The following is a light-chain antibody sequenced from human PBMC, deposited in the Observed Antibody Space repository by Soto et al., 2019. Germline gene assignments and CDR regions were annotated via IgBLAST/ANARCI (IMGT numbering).Light chain of an antibody. V-gene: IGKV3-20*01. CDR2: GAS. J-gene: IGKJ5*01. Sequence: EMVLTQSPGTLSLSPGERATLSCRASQSVSSNYLAWYQQKPGQAPRLLIYGASSRATGIPDRFSGSGSGTDFTLTISRLAPEDFAVYYCQQYGSSPTTFGQGTRLEIK. CDR3: QQYGSSPTT. CDR1: QSVSSNY.